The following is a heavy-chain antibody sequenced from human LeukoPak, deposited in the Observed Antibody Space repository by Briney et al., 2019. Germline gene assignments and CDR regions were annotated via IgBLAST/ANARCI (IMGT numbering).Heavy chain of an antibody. CDR2: IYYSRTT. CDR3: ARRGDILTDYAFDY. V-gene: IGHV4-39*01. D-gene: IGHD3-9*01. Sequence: SETLSLTCSVSGGSINSNSHHWDWIRQAPGKGLEWIGNIYYSRTTSYNPSLKSRVTISVDTSKNQFSLRLSCVTAADTAVYYCARRGDILTDYAFDYWGEGTLVTVSS. CDR1: GGSINSNSHH. J-gene: IGHJ4*02.